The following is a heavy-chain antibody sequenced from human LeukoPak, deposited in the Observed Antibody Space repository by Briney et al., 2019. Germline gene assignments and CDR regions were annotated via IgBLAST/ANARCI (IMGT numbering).Heavy chain of an antibody. D-gene: IGHD6-13*01. CDR3: AKGGLGWYAYYYMDV. J-gene: IGHJ6*03. CDR1: GFTFSSYG. V-gene: IGHV3-23*01. CDR2: ISGSGGST. Sequence: PGRSLRLSCAASGFTFSSYGMSWVRQAPGKGLEWVSAISGSGGSTYYADSVKGRFTISRDNSKNTLYLQMNSLRAEDTAVYYCAKGGLGWYAYYYMDVWGKGTTVTISS.